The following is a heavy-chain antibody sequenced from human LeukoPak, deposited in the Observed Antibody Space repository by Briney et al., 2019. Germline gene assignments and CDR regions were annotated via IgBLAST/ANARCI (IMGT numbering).Heavy chain of an antibody. V-gene: IGHV3-48*03. CDR2: IRGDGTTK. J-gene: IGHJ4*02. D-gene: IGHD5-24*01. CDR3: ARRFRD. Sequence: PGGSLRLSCVGSGLTFSGFEMNWGRQAPGKGLEWVSHIRGDGTTKSYADSVKGRFTISRDNAKNSLYLQMNSLRAEDTAIYYCARRFRDWGQGTLVTVSS. CDR1: GLTFSGFE.